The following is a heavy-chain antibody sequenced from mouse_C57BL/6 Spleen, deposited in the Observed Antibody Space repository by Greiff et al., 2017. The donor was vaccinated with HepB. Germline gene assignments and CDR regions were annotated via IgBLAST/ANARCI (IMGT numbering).Heavy chain of an antibody. V-gene: IGHV1-69*01. CDR2: IDPSDSYT. Sequence: QVQLKQSGAELVMPGASVKLSCKASGYTFTSYWMHWVKQRPGQGLEWIGEIDPSDSYTNYNQKFKGKSTLTVDKSSSTAYMQLSSRTSEDSAVYYCARSTVEYYFDYWGQGTTLTVAS. J-gene: IGHJ2*01. CDR3: ARSTVEYYFDY. CDR1: GYTFTSYW. D-gene: IGHD1-1*01.